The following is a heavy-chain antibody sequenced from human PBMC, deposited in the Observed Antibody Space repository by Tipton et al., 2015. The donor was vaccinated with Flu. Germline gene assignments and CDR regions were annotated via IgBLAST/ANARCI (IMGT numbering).Heavy chain of an antibody. Sequence: SLRLFCAGSGFTFSTFWMNWVRQAPGKGLEWVATIKQDGSETYYVDSVKGRFTISRDNAKNSLYLQMNNLRAEDTAVYFCVGGSGWLSDHWGQGTLATVSS. CDR3: VGGSGWLSDH. D-gene: IGHD6-19*01. CDR1: GFTFSTFW. CDR2: IKQDGSET. J-gene: IGHJ4*02. V-gene: IGHV3-7*01.